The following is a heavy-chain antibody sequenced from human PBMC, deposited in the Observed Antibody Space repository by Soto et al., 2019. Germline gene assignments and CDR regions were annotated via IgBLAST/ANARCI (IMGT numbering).Heavy chain of an antibody. CDR2: IYSGGST. D-gene: IGHD3-22*01. J-gene: IGHJ1*01. CDR1: GFTVSSNY. CDR3: ARDRVESGYPEYFQH. Sequence: EVQLVESGGGLIQPGGSLRLSCAASGFTVSSNYMSWVRQAPGKGLEWVSVIYSGGSTYYADSVKGRFTISRDNSKNTVYLQMNSLRAEEPAVYYCARDRVESGYPEYFQHWGQGTLVTVSS. V-gene: IGHV3-53*01.